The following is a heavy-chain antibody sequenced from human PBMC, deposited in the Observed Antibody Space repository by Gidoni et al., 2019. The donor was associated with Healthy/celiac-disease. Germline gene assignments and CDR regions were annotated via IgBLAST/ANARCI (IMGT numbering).Heavy chain of an antibody. CDR3: AKGDSYDFWSGASSMDV. V-gene: IGHV3-23*01. J-gene: IGHJ6*03. CDR1: GFTFSSYA. CDR2: ISGSGGST. Sequence: EVQLLESGGGLVQPGGSLRLSCAASGFTFSSYAMSWVRQAPGKGLEWVSAISGSGGSTYYADSVKGRFTISRDNSKNTLYLQMNSLRAEDTAVYYCAKGDSYDFWSGASSMDVWGKGTTVTVSS. D-gene: IGHD3-3*01.